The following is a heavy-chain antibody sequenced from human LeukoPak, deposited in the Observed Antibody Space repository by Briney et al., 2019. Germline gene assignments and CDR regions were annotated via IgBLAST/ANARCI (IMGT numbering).Heavy chain of an antibody. CDR2: ISIYNGNT. Sequence: ASVKVSCKASGYTFTSYGINWVRQARGQGLEWMGWISIYNGNTNYAQKFQGRVTMTTDTSTSTAYMELRSLRSDDTAVYYCARDRASGSYSRSDYWGQGTLVTVSS. CDR3: ARDRASGSYSRSDY. D-gene: IGHD1-26*01. CDR1: GYTFTSYG. V-gene: IGHV1-18*01. J-gene: IGHJ4*02.